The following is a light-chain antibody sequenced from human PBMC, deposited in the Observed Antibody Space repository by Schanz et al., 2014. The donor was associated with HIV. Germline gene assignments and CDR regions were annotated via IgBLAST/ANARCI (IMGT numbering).Light chain of an antibody. CDR1: QSVSSQ. V-gene: IGKV3-20*01. CDR3: QQYGSSSPWT. Sequence: EIVMTQSPATLSVSPGERATLSCRASQSVSSQLAWYQQRPGQAPRLLIYGASSRATGIPDRFSGSGSGTDFTLTISRLEPEDFAVYYCQQYGSSSPWTFGQGTKVEIK. J-gene: IGKJ1*01. CDR2: GAS.